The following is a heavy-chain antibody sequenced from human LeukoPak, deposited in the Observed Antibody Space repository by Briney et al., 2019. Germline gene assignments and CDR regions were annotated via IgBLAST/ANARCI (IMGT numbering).Heavy chain of an antibody. Sequence: GGSLRLSCAASGFSFSIYAMSWVRQAPGKGLEWVSSISSSSSYIYYADSVKGRFTISRDNAKNSLYLQMNSLRAEDTAVYYCARDPSGWYYFDYWGQGTLVTVSS. V-gene: IGHV3-21*01. CDR3: ARDPSGWYYFDY. CDR2: ISSSSSYI. CDR1: GFSFSIYA. D-gene: IGHD6-19*01. J-gene: IGHJ4*02.